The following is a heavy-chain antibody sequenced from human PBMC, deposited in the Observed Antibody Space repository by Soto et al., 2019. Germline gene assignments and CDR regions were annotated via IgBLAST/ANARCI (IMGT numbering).Heavy chain of an antibody. CDR3: AADAGYYDFWSGPKNYYGMDV. J-gene: IGHJ6*02. CDR1: GFTFTSSA. Sequence: GASVKVSCKASGFTFTSSAVQWVRQARGQRLEWIGWIVVGSGNTNYAQKFQERVTITRDMSTSTAYMELSSLRSEDTAVYYCAADAGYYDFWSGPKNYYGMDVWGQGTTVTVS. CDR2: IVVGSGNT. V-gene: IGHV1-58*01. D-gene: IGHD3-3*01.